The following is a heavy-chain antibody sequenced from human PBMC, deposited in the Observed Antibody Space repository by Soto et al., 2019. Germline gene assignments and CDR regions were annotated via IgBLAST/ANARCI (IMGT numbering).Heavy chain of an antibody. CDR3: ASVKFGGVVLSH. D-gene: IGHD3-16*01. CDR2: IYFNGNT. Sequence: QVQLQESGPERVKPSETLSLTCSVSADSFSKYYWTWIRQPPGGGLEWIGYIYFNGNTNYNPSLKGGVTISIDTSKKQFSLTLSSVTAADTAVYYCASVKFGGVVLSHWGQGTLVTVSS. J-gene: IGHJ4*02. V-gene: IGHV4-59*01. CDR1: ADSFSKYY.